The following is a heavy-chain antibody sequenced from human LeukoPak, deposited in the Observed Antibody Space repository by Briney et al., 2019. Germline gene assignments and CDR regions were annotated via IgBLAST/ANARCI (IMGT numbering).Heavy chain of an antibody. CDR2: VYYSGNT. CDR3: AGIVPHDYGYIDH. Sequence: TASESLYLTCTVSGGSISSYYWTWSRQPPGKGLEWIGYVYYSGNTNYNPSLKSRVTMSVDTSKNQFSLKLSSVTAADTAVYYCAGIVPHDYGYIDHWGQGTPVTVSS. V-gene: IGHV4-59*01. CDR1: GGSISSYY. J-gene: IGHJ4*02. D-gene: IGHD4/OR15-4a*01.